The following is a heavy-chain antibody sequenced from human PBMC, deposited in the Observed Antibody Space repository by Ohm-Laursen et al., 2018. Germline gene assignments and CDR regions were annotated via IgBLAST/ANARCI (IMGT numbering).Heavy chain of an antibody. CDR1: GFTFSSYS. V-gene: IGHV3-30*18. J-gene: IGHJ4*02. CDR2: ISYDGSYK. Sequence: SLRLSCSASGFTFSSYSMNWVRQAPGKGLEWVAIISYDGSYKYYADSVEGRFTISRDNSNNTLYLQMNSLRAEDTAVYYCAKRGAYSYYTLPDHWGQGTLVTVSS. D-gene: IGHD3-3*01. CDR3: AKRGAYSYYTLPDH.